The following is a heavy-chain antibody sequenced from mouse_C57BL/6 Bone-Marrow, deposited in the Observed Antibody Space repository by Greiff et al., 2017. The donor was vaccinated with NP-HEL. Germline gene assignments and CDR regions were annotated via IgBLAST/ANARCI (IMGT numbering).Heavy chain of an antibody. CDR1: GYTFTSYW. CDR2: IYPSDSET. D-gene: IGHD1-1*01. V-gene: IGHV1-61*01. J-gene: IGHJ2*01. Sequence: VQLQQPGAELVRPGSSVKLSCKASGYTFTSYWMDWVKQRPGQGLEWIGNIYPSDSETPYNQKFKDKATLTVDKSSSTAYMQLSSLTSEDSAVYYCARATTVVGYFDYWGQGTTLTVSS. CDR3: ARATTVVGYFDY.